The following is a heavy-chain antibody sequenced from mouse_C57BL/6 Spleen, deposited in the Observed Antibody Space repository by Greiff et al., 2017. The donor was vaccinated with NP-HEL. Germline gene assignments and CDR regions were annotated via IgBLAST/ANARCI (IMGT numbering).Heavy chain of an antibody. CDR3: AREASYYGSSLFAY. CDR2: IDPSDSET. V-gene: IGHV1-52*01. D-gene: IGHD1-1*01. CDR1: GYTFTSYW. J-gene: IGHJ3*01. Sequence: QVQLQQPGAELVRPGSSVKLSCKASGYTFTSYWMHWVKQRPIQGLEWIGNIDPSDSETHYNQKFKDKATLTVDKSSSTAYMQLSSLTSEDSAVYYCAREASYYGSSLFAYWGQGTLVTVSA.